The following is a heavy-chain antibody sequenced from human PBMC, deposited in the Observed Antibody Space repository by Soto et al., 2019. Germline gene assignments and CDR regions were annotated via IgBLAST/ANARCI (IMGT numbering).Heavy chain of an antibody. V-gene: IGHV3-23*01. Sequence: PGGSLRLSCAASGFTFSSYAMSWVRQAPGKGLEWVSAISGSGANTYYTDSVKGRFTISRDNFKNTLYLQMNSLRAEESAMFYCVRERSGYSYADSWGQGTLATVSS. D-gene: IGHD5-18*01. CDR1: GFTFSSYA. CDR2: ISGSGANT. J-gene: IGHJ4*02. CDR3: VRERSGYSYADS.